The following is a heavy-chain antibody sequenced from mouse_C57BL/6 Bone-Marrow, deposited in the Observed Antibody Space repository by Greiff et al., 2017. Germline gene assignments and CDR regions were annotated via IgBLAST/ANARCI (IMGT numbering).Heavy chain of an antibody. CDR2: IYPRDGST. J-gene: IGHJ3*01. CDR3: EGHCYGSWFAY. CDR1: GYTFTDHT. V-gene: IGHV1-78*01. D-gene: IGHD1-1*01. Sequence: QVQLQQSDAELVKPGASVKISCKVSGYTFTDHTIHWMKQRPEQGLEWIGYIYPRDGSTKYNEKFKGKATLTADKSSSTAYMQLNSLTSEDSAVDFCEGHCYGSWFAYWGQGTLVTVSA.